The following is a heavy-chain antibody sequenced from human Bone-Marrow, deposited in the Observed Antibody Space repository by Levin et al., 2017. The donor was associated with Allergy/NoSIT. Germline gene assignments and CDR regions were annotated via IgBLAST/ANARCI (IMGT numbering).Heavy chain of an antibody. D-gene: IGHD2-21*01. V-gene: IGHV1-2*02. CDR3: ARDSPVLAYHNYAMDV. CDR1: GYTFTDYY. J-gene: IGHJ6*02. CDR2: IIPKSGGT. Sequence: GESLKISCKASGYTFTDYYLQWVRQAPGQGLEWIGWIIPKSGGTDYAAKFQGRVTLTSDTCTSTAYMDLRSLNTDDTAVYYCARDSPVLAYHNYAMDVWGQGTTVTVSS.